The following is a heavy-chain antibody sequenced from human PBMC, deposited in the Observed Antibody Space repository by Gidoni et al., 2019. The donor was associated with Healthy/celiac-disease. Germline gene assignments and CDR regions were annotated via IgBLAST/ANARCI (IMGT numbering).Heavy chain of an antibody. CDR3: ARDREVAGAHFDY. CDR2: ISYDGSNK. V-gene: IGHV3-30-3*01. Sequence: QVQLVASGGGVVQPGMSLILSCAASGFAFSSYAMHWVRQATGKGLGWVAVISYDGSNKYYADSVKGRFTISRDNSKNTLYLQMNSLRAEDTAVYYCARDREVAGAHFDYWGQGTLVTVSS. CDR1: GFAFSSYA. J-gene: IGHJ4*02. D-gene: IGHD6-19*01.